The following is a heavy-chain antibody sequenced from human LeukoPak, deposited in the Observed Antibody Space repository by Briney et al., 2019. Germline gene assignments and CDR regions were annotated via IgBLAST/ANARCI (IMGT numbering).Heavy chain of an antibody. D-gene: IGHD2-15*01. CDR2: IRYDGSNK. Sequence: GGSLRLSCAASGFTFSSYGMHWVRQAPGKGLEGVAFIRYDGSNKYYADSVKGRFTISRDNSKNTLYLQMNSLRAEDTAVYYCAKRYCSGGSCYSDYWGQGTLVTVSS. CDR1: GFTFSSYG. CDR3: AKRYCSGGSCYSDY. J-gene: IGHJ4*02. V-gene: IGHV3-30*02.